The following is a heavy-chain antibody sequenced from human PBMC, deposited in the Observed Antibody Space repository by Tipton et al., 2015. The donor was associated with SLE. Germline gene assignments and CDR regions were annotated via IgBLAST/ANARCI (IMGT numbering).Heavy chain of an antibody. CDR3: AREVITITDSDAFDI. CDR1: GGSINSNNFF. Sequence: TLSLTCTVSGGSINSNNFFWSWLRQHPGKGLEWIGYIYYSGSAFYNPSLKSRVTMSVDTSKNQFFMRLSSATAADTAVYYCAREVITITDSDAFDIWGQGTMVTVSS. D-gene: IGHD2-21*01. CDR2: IYYSGSA. V-gene: IGHV4-31*03. J-gene: IGHJ3*02.